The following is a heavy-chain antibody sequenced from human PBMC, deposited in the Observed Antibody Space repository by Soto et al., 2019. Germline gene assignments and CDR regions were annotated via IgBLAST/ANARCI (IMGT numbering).Heavy chain of an antibody. CDR3: AKGPSGYYEVNWFDP. CDR1: GFTFSSYA. D-gene: IGHD3-3*01. Sequence: EVQLLESGGGLVQPGGSLRLSCAASGFTFSSYAMSWVRQAPGKGLEWVSAISGSGGSTYYAESVKGRFTISRDNAKNTLHLQMNSLRAEDTAVYYCAKGPSGYYEVNWFDPWGQGTLVTVSS. J-gene: IGHJ5*02. V-gene: IGHV3-23*01. CDR2: ISGSGGST.